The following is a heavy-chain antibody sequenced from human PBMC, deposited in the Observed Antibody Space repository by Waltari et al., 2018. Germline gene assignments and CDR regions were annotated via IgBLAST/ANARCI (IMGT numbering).Heavy chain of an antibody. Sequence: QVQLQESGPGPVKPSETLSLTCAVSGYSISRAYYWGWIRQPPGKGLEWIGSIYHSGSTYYHPSLKSRVTISVDTSKNQFSLKLSSVTAADAAVYYCARTPNYYDSSGQFDYWGQGTLVTVSS. D-gene: IGHD3-22*01. CDR3: ARTPNYYDSSGQFDY. V-gene: IGHV4-38-2*01. J-gene: IGHJ4*02. CDR1: GYSISRAYY. CDR2: IYHSGST.